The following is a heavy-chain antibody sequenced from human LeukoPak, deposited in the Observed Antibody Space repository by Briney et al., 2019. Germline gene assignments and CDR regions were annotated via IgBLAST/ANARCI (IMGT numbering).Heavy chain of an antibody. CDR3: ARSASGSYWGSFF. V-gene: IGHV4-38-2*02. J-gene: IGHJ4*02. Sequence: SETLSLTCTVSGYSISSGYYWGWIRQPPGKGLEWIGSIYHSGSTYYNPPLKSRVTISVDTSKNQFSLKLSSVTAADTAVYYCARSASGSYWGSFFWGQGTLVTVSS. D-gene: IGHD1-26*01. CDR1: GYSISSGYY. CDR2: IYHSGST.